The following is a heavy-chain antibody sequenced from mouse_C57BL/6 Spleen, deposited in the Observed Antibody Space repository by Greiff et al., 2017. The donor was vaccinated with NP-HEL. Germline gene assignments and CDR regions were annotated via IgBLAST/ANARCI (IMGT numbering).Heavy chain of an antibody. CDR2: IYPRSGNT. Sequence: VQGVESGAELARPGASVKLSCKASGYTFTSYGISWVKQRTGQGLEWIGEIYPRSGNTYYNEKFKGKATLTADKSSSTAYMELRSLTSEDSAVYFCARCDTTVVGAMDYWGQGTSVTVSS. D-gene: IGHD1-1*01. CDR3: ARCDTTVVGAMDY. J-gene: IGHJ4*01. V-gene: IGHV1-81*01. CDR1: GYTFTSYG.